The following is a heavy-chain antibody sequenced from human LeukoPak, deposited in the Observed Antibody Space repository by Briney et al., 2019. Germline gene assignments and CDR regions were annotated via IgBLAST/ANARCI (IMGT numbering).Heavy chain of an antibody. CDR1: GFTFSSYA. CDR2: ISGSGGTT. V-gene: IGHV3-23*01. Sequence: GGSLRLSCAASGFTFSSYAMTWVRQAPGKGLQWVSAISGSGGTTYFADSVKGRFTISRDNSKNTLYLQMNSLRAEDTALYYCAKERTSSTTGRQPDCWGQGTLVTVSS. CDR3: AKERTSSTTGRQPDC. J-gene: IGHJ4*02. D-gene: IGHD2-2*01.